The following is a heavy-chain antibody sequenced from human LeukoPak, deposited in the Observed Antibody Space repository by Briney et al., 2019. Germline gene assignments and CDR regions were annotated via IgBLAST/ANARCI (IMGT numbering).Heavy chain of an antibody. D-gene: IGHD2-2*01. Sequence: PGGSLRLSCAASGFTFSSYAMNWVRQAPGKGLEWVSVINFSGDSTSYAGSVKGRFTISRDNSKNTVYLQMNSLGAEDTAVYYCAKSCSTTSCYHDYWGQGTLVTVSA. V-gene: IGHV3-23*01. CDR1: GFTFSSYA. CDR2: INFSGDST. J-gene: IGHJ4*02. CDR3: AKSCSTTSCYHDY.